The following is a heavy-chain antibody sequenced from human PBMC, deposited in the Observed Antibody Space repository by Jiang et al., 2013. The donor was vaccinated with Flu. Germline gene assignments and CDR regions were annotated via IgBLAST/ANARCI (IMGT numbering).Heavy chain of an antibody. CDR3: ARDLSSFVGYCSSTSCPPDAFDI. CDR1: GFTFSDYY. V-gene: IGHV3-11*01. Sequence: VQLLESGGGLVKPGGSLRLSCAASGFTFSDYYMSWIRQAPGKGLEWVSYISSSGSTIYYADSVKGRFTISRDNAKNSLYLQMNSLRAEDTAVYYCARDLSSFVGYCSSTSCPPDAFDIWGQGTMVTVSS. J-gene: IGHJ3*02. CDR2: ISSSGSTI. D-gene: IGHD2-2*01.